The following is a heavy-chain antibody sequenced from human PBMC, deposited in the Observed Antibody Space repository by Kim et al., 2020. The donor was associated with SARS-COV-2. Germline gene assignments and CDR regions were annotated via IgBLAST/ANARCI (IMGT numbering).Heavy chain of an antibody. V-gene: IGHV4-59*01. D-gene: IGHD7-27*01. J-gene: IGHJ3*02. Sequence: NRSLKSRVTISVDTSKNQFSLELGSVTAADTAVYYCARARDRWGSLAFDIWGQGTMVTVSS. CDR3: ARARDRWGSLAFDI.